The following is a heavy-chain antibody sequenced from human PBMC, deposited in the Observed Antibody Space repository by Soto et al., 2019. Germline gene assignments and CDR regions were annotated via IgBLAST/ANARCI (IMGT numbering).Heavy chain of an antibody. D-gene: IGHD2-2*01. CDR2: IYYSGST. CDR1: GGSVSSGSYY. Sequence: PSETLSLTCTFSGGSVSSGSYYWSWIRQPPGKGLEWIGYIYYSGSTNYNPSLKSRVTISVDTSKNQFSLKLSSVTAADTAVYYCARGGKDIVVVPADQYNWFDPWGQGTLVTVSS. J-gene: IGHJ5*02. CDR3: ARGGKDIVVVPADQYNWFDP. V-gene: IGHV4-61*01.